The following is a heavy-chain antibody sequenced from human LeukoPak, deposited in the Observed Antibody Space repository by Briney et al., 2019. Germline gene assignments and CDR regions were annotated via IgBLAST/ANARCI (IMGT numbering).Heavy chain of an antibody. CDR2: IYYSGNT. CDR1: GGSIDRSSYY. D-gene: IGHD5-24*01. J-gene: IGHJ4*02. V-gene: IGHV4-39*01. Sequence: SETLSLTCTVSGGSIDRSSYYWGWIRQPPGKGLEWIGSIYYSGNTYYNSSLKSRITISVNTTKNQVALKLSSVTAADTAVYYCASDPIKDYWGQGTLVTVSS. CDR3: ASDPIKDY.